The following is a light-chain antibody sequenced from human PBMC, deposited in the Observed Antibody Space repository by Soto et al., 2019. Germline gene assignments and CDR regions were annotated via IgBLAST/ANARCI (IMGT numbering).Light chain of an antibody. V-gene: IGLV1-40*01. Sequence: QSVLTQPPSVSGAPGQRVTLSCTGSSSNIGAGYDVHWYQQLPGTAPKLLIYGNSNRPSGVPDRFSGSKSGTSASLAITGLQAEDEAEYYCQSYDSSPSGYVFGTGTKLTVL. J-gene: IGLJ1*01. CDR1: SSNIGAGYD. CDR3: QSYDSSPSGYV. CDR2: GNS.